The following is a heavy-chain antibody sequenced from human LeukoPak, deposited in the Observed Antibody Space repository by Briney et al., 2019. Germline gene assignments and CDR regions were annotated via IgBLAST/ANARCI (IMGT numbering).Heavy chain of an antibody. J-gene: IGHJ4*02. CDR3: VRGQTIDY. V-gene: IGHV3-74*01. CDR1: GFTFSNYW. D-gene: IGHD4-17*01. CDR2: IMSDGTGI. Sequence: GGSLTLSCTTSGFTFSNYWMYWVREAPGKGLMWVSRIMSDGTGITYTDSVEGRFTISRDNAKNTLYLQMNSLRDEDTAVYYCVRGQTIDYWGQGTLVTVSS.